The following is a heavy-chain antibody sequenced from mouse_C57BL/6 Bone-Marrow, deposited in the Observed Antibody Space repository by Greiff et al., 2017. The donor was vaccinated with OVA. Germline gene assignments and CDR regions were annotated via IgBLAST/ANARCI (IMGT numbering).Heavy chain of an antibody. CDR1: GYTFTSYW. D-gene: IGHD3-1*01. J-gene: IGHJ4*01. CDR3: ARSGWDRDYYAMDY. Sequence: QVQLQQSGAELVRPGTSVKLSCKASGYTFTSYWMHWVKQRPGQGLEWIGVIDPSDSYTNYNQKFKGKATLTVDTSSSTAYMQLSSLTSEDSAVYYCARSGWDRDYYAMDYWGQGTSVTVSS. V-gene: IGHV1-59*01. CDR2: IDPSDSYT.